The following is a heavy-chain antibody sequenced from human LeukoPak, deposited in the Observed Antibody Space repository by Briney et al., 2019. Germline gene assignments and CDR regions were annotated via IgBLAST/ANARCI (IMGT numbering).Heavy chain of an antibody. D-gene: IGHD3-22*01. CDR2: ISSSGSTI. CDR1: GFTFSSYE. J-gene: IGHJ3*02. CDR3: ARARRPYESSGYYWVDAFDI. Sequence: GGSLRLSCAASGFTFSSYEMNWVRQAPGKGLEWVSYISSSGSTIYYADSVKGRFTISRDNAKNSLYLQMNSLRAEDTAVYYCARARRPYESSGYYWVDAFDIWGQGTMITVSS. V-gene: IGHV3-48*03.